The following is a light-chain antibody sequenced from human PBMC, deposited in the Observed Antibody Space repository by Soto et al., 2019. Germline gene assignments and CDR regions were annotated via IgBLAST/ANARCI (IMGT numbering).Light chain of an antibody. Sequence: VNKSPSTLPVSPEERATLSCRASQSVSSNLAWYQQKPGQAPRLLIYGASSRATGIPDRFSGSGSGTEFTLTISCLQPDDFATYYCQHYNSYSEAFGQGTKVDI. CDR1: QSVSSN. V-gene: IGKV3D-15*01. CDR2: GAS. J-gene: IGKJ1*01. CDR3: QHYNSYSEA.